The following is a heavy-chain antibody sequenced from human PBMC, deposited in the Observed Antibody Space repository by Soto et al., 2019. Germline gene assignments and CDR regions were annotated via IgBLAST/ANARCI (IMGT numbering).Heavy chain of an antibody. D-gene: IGHD3-10*01. CDR3: SRASPRSTMVRRVIAPHWFDT. V-gene: IGHV1-2*04. CDR1: GYTFTGYY. J-gene: IGHJ5*02. CDR2: INPNSGGT. Sequence: ASVKVSCKASGYTFTGYYMHWVRQAPGQGLEWMGWINPNSGGTNYAQKFQGWVTMTRDTSISTAYMVLSRLRSDDTAVYYCSRASPRSTMVRRVIAPHWFDTSGRGTLVTVSS.